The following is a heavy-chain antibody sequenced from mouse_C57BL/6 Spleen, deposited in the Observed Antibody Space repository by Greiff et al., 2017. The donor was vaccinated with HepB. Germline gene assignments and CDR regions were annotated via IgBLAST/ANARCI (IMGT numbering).Heavy chain of an antibody. Sequence: QVQLQQPGAELVKPGASVKLSCKASGYTFTSYWMHWVKQRPGQGLEWIGMIHPNSGSTNYTEKFKSKATLTVDKSSSTAYMQLSSLTSEDSAVYYCARWGYDYWFAYWGQGTLVTVSA. D-gene: IGHD2-4*01. J-gene: IGHJ3*01. CDR2: IHPNSGST. CDR1: GYTFTSYW. CDR3: ARWGYDYWFAY. V-gene: IGHV1-64*01.